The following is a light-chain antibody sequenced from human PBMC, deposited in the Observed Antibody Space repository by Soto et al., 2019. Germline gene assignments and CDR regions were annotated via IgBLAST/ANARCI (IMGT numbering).Light chain of an antibody. CDR3: QQRSSWPPT. V-gene: IGKV3-11*01. CDR2: GAS. Sequence: IVRTQSPATQTLAPGESRTLSCRGSQSVRSHLVWYQQKPGQAPRLLIYGASNRATGIPARFSGSGSDTDFTLTISSLEPDDFAVYYCQQRSSWPPTIGQGTRLEIK. J-gene: IGKJ5*01. CDR1: QSVRSH.